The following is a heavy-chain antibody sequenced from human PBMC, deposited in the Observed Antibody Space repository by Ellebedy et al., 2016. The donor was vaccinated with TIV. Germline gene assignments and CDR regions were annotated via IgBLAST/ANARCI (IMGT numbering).Heavy chain of an antibody. V-gene: IGHV3-30*04. Sequence: GESLKISXAASGFTFSSYAMHWVRQAPGKGLEWVAVISYDGSNKYYADSVKGRFTISRDNSKNTLYLQMNSLRAEDTAVYYCARDLRYYDILTGYYPDRWGQGTLVTVSS. J-gene: IGHJ1*01. CDR3: ARDLRYYDILTGYYPDR. CDR1: GFTFSSYA. CDR2: ISYDGSNK. D-gene: IGHD3-9*01.